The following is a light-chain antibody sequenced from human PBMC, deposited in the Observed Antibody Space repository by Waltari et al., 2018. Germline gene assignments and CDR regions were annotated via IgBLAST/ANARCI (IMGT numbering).Light chain of an antibody. J-gene: IGKJ1*01. Sequence: TLSASVGDRVTITCRASQSISTWLAWFQQKPGKAPKVLIYKASSLQSGVPLRFSGSGSGTEFTLTITSLQPDDFATYYCQYYNNYPWAFGQGTKVEIK. V-gene: IGKV1-5*03. CDR3: QYYNNYPWA. CDR1: QSISTW. CDR2: KAS.